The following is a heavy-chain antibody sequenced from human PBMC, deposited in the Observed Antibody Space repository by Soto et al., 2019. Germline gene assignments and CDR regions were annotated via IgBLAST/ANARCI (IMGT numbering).Heavy chain of an antibody. CDR3: ARHDYYHRTFDI. CDR1: GGSVGTGAYY. J-gene: IGHJ3*02. Sequence: PSETLSLTCLVSGGSVGTGAYYWSWIRQPPGKGLEWIGYTLYSGSPNYNPSLQSLQSRVTISVDTSRNQFSLRLTSVTAADTALYYCARHDYYHRTFDIWGQGTLVTVSS. V-gene: IGHV4-61*08. D-gene: IGHD3-9*01. CDR2: TLYSGSP.